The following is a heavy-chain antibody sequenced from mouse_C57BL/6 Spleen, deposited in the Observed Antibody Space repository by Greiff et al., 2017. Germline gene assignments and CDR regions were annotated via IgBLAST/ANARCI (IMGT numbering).Heavy chain of an antibody. CDR2: IYPRDGST. J-gene: IGHJ1*03. Sequence: VQLQQSGPELVKPGASVKLSCKASGYTFTSYDINWVKQRPGQGLEWIGWIYPRDGSTKYNEKFKGKATLTVDTSSSTAYMELHSLTSEDSAVYFCARGYYYGSSYWYFDVWGTGATVTVSS. V-gene: IGHV1-85*01. D-gene: IGHD1-1*01. CDR1: GYTFTSYD. CDR3: ARGYYYGSSYWYFDV.